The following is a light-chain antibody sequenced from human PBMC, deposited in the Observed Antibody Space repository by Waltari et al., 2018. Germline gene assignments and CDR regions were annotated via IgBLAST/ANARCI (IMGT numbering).Light chain of an antibody. V-gene: IGKV3-20*01. J-gene: IGKJ1*01. CDR2: DAS. Sequence: EIVLTQSPGTLPLSQGERATLSCRASQSVSRTLAWYQQKPGQAPRLLIYDASIRATGIPDRFSGSGSGTDFSLTISRLEPGDFAVYYCQKYGTLPATFGQGTTVEIK. CDR1: QSVSRT. CDR3: QKYGTLPAT.